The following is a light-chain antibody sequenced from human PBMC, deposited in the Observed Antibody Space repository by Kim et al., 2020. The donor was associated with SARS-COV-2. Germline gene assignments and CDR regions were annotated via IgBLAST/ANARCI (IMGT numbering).Light chain of an antibody. V-gene: IGLV2-11*01. J-gene: IGLJ3*02. CDR1: SSDVGGYNY. Sequence: SELTQPRSVSGSPGQSVTISCTGTSSDVGGYNYVSWYQQHPGKAPRLMIYDVTKRPSGVPDRFSGSKSGNTASLTISGLQAEDEADYYCCSYAGTTWVVFGGGTQLTVL. CDR3: CSYAGTTWVV. CDR2: DVT.